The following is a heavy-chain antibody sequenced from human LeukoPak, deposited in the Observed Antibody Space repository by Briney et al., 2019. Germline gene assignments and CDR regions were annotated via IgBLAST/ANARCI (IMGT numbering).Heavy chain of an antibody. CDR1: GFTFSSYS. D-gene: IGHD6-19*01. Sequence: PGGSLRLSCAASGFTFSSYSMQWVRQAPGKGLEWVAVTSFDGSNKYYADSVKGRFTISRDNSKTMLYLQMNSLRAEDTASYYCAKDPTYSSGGDSYWGQGTLVTVSS. CDR3: AKDPTYSSGGDSY. J-gene: IGHJ4*02. V-gene: IGHV3-30*18. CDR2: TSFDGSNK.